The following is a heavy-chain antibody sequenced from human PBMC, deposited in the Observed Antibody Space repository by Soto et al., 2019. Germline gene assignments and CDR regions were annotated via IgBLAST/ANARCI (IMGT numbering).Heavy chain of an antibody. D-gene: IGHD5-18*01. CDR3: ASQLWLRPDYYGMDV. CDR2: IYYSGST. V-gene: IGHV4-59*01. CDR1: GGSISSYY. J-gene: IGHJ6*02. Sequence: QVQLQESGPGLVKPSETLSLTCTVSGGSISSYYWSWIRQPPGKGLEWIGSIYYSGSTNYNPSLKSRVTSSVDRSQNQFSLKLGSVTAADTAVYYCASQLWLRPDYYGMDVWGQGTTVTVAS.